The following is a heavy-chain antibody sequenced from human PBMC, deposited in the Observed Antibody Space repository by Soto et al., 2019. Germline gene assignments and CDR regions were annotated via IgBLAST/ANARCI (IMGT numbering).Heavy chain of an antibody. CDR3: TTDLYRILVVSSANPNDYGMDV. Sequence: EVQLLESGGGLVKPGGSLRLSCAATGFTFSNAWMSWVRQAPGKGLEWVGRITSKTDGGTTDYAAPVKGRFTISRDDSKNALYLQMNSLKTEDAAVYYCTTDLYRILVVSSANPNDYGMDVWGQGTTVTVAS. CDR1: GFTFSNAW. D-gene: IGHD3-3*02. V-gene: IGHV3-15*01. CDR2: ITSKTDGGTT. J-gene: IGHJ6*02.